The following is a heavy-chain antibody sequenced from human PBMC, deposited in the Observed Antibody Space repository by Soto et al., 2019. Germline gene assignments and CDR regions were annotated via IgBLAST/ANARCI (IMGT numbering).Heavy chain of an antibody. J-gene: IGHJ6*02. CDR1: GYSFTSYW. D-gene: IGHD6-19*01. CDR3: ARLIGGYSSGWYDCGRSVNEYRYAMDV. CDR2: IYPGDSDT. Sequence: PGESLKISCKGSGYSFTSYWIGWVRQLPGKGLEWMGIIYPGDSDTRYSPSFQGQVTISADKSISTAYLQGSSLQASDTAMSYCARLIGGYSSGWYDCGRSVNEYRYAMDVWRQGTTVTVSS. V-gene: IGHV5-51*01.